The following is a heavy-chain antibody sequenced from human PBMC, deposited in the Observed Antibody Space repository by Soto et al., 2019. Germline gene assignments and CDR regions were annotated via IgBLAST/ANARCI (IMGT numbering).Heavy chain of an antibody. D-gene: IGHD6-19*01. Sequence: QVQLVQSGAEVKKPGSSVKVSCKASGGTFSSYAISWVRQAPGQGLEWMGGIIPIFGTANYAQKFQGRVTITADESTSTAYMELSSLRSEDTAVYYCARGYFSGWYHNPLDYYYGMDVWGQGTTVTVSS. CDR2: IIPIFGTA. V-gene: IGHV1-69*01. CDR3: ARGYFSGWYHNPLDYYYGMDV. CDR1: GGTFSSYA. J-gene: IGHJ6*02.